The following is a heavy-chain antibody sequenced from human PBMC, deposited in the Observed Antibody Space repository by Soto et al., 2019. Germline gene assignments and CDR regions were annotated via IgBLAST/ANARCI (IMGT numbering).Heavy chain of an antibody. CDR2: IYWDDDK. CDR3: AHRRVGSYGLFDP. J-gene: IGHJ5*02. Sequence: QITLKESGPALVKPTQTLTLTCTFSGFLFSNSEVGVGWIRQPPGKAPEWLAVIYWDDDKRYRPSLKSRLTITKDTSKNQVVLTMTNMDPVDTATYYCAHRRVGSYGLFDPWGQGTLVTVSS. D-gene: IGHD3-10*01. V-gene: IGHV2-5*02. CDR1: GFLFSNSEVG.